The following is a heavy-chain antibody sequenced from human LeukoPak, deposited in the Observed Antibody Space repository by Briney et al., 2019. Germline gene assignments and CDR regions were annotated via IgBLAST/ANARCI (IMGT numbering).Heavy chain of an antibody. CDR2: IYYSGST. J-gene: IGHJ4*02. CDR1: GGSISSYY. V-gene: IGHV4-59*08. D-gene: IGHD3-9*01. Sequence: SETLSLTCTVSGGSISSYYWSWIRQPPGKGLEWIGYIYYSGSTNYNPSLKSRATISVDTSKNQFSLKLSSVTAADTAVYYCARGDDILTGYRSVTFDYWGQGTLVTVSS. CDR3: ARGDDILTGYRSVTFDY.